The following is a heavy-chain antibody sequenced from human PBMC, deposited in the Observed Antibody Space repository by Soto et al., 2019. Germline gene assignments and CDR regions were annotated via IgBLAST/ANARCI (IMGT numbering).Heavy chain of an antibody. D-gene: IGHD6-13*01. CDR3: ARHIVAAAGTFGNAFDI. V-gene: IGHV4-39*01. Sequence: SETLSLTCTVSGGSISSSSYYWGWIRQPPGKGLEWIGSIYYSGSTYYNPSLKSRVTISVDTSKNQFSLKLSSVTAADTAVYYCARHIVAAAGTFGNAFDIWGQGTMVTVSS. CDR2: IYYSGST. J-gene: IGHJ3*02. CDR1: GGSISSSSYY.